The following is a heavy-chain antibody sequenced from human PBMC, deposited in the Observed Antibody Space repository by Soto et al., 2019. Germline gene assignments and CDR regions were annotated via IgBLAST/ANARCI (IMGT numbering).Heavy chain of an antibody. CDR1: GGSVSSGSYY. CDR2: IYYSAST. D-gene: IGHD3-9*01. Sequence: SETLSLTCTVSGGSVSSGSYYWSWIRQPPGKGLEWIGYIYYSASTNYNPSLKSRVTISVDTSKNQFSLKLSSVTAADTAVYYCAREDIWWMGFDYWGQGTLVTVSS. CDR3: AREDIWWMGFDY. J-gene: IGHJ4*02. V-gene: IGHV4-61*01.